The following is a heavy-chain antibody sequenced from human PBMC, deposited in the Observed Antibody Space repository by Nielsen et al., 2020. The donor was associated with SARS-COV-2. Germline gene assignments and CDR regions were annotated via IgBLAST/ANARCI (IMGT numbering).Heavy chain of an antibody. V-gene: IGHV4-34*01. J-gene: IGHJ6*03. CDR3: ARGDITMVRGVISYYYYYYMDV. CDR2: INHSGST. Sequence: SETLSLTCTVSGGSISSYYWSWIRQPPGKGLEWIGEINHSGSTNYNPSLKSRVTISVDTSKNQFSLKLSSVTAADTAVYYCARGDITMVRGVISYYYYYYMDVWGKGTTVTVSS. D-gene: IGHD3-10*01. CDR1: GGSISSYY.